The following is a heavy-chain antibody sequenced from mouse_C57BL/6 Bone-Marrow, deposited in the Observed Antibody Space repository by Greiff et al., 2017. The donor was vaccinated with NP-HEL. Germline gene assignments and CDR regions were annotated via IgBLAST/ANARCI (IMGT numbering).Heavy chain of an antibody. J-gene: IGHJ1*03. CDR2: INYDGSST. CDR1: GFTFSDYY. Sequence: EVMLVESEGGLVQPGSSMKLSCTASGFTFSDYYMAWVRQVPEKGLEWVANINYDGSSTYYLDSLKSRFIISRDNAKNLLYLQMSSLKSEDTATYSCAREGYFDVWGTGTTVTVSS. CDR3: AREGYFDV. V-gene: IGHV5-16*01.